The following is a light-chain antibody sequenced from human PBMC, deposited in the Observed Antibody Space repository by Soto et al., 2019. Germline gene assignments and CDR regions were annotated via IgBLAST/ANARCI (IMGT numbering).Light chain of an antibody. V-gene: IGLV1-47*01. CDR3: TVWDDSLRGRL. Sequence: VLTQPPSASGTPGQRVTISCSGSSSNIESNFVYWYQQFPGTAPRLLIYRNNQRPSGVPDRFSGSKSGTSASLAISALRSEDEADYYCTVWDDSLRGRLFGGGTQLTVL. CDR2: RNN. J-gene: IGLJ2*01. CDR1: SSNIESNF.